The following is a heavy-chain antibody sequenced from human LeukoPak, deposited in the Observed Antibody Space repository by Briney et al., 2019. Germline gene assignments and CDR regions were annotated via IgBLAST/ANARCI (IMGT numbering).Heavy chain of an antibody. V-gene: IGHV4-30-2*01. Sequence: PSETLSLTCAVSGGSISSGGYSWSWNRQPPGKGLEWIGYIYHSGSTYYNPSLKSRVTISVDRSKNQFSLKLSSVTAADTAVYYCARGLPLPDSWFDPWGQGTLVTVSS. CDR3: ARGLPLPDSWFDP. J-gene: IGHJ5*02. CDR1: GGSISSGGYS. D-gene: IGHD3-22*01. CDR2: IYHSGST.